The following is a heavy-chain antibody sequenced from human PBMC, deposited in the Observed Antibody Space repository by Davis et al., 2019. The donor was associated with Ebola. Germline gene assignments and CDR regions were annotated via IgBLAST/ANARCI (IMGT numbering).Heavy chain of an antibody. V-gene: IGHV1-3*01. CDR3: AREEIPYGGIWYFDY. CDR2: INAGNGNT. D-gene: IGHD4-23*01. Sequence: AASVKVSCKASGGTFSSYAISWVRQAPGQRLEWMGWINAGNGNTKYSQRFRDRVTITRDTSASTAYMELSSLRSEDTAVYYCAREEIPYGGIWYFDYWGQGTLVTVSS. J-gene: IGHJ4*02. CDR1: GGTFSSYA.